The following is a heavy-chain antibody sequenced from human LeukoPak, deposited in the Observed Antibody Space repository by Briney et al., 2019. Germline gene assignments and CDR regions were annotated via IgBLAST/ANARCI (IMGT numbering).Heavy chain of an antibody. CDR3: ARGSGWLDT. D-gene: IGHD3-3*01. CDR1: GASISTYY. Sequence: SETLSLTCAVSGASISTYYWSWIRQPPGKGLEWIGYIYYSGTANYNPSLNSRVTLSLDTSKNNFSLKLTSVTAADTAVYYCARGSGWLDTWGQGTLVTVSS. J-gene: IGHJ5*02. V-gene: IGHV4-59*01. CDR2: IYYSGTA.